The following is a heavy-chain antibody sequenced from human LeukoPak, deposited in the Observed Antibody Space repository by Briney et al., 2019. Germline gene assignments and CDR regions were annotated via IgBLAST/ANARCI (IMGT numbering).Heavy chain of an antibody. Sequence: SETLSLTCAVYGGSFSGYCWSWIRQPPGKGLEWIGEINHSGSTNYNPSLKSRVTISVDTSKNQFSLKLSSVTAADTAVYYCASVRGRYTYNWNLGFDYWGQGTLVTVSS. CDR3: ASVRGRYTYNWNLGFDY. CDR2: INHSGST. CDR1: GGSFSGYC. V-gene: IGHV4-34*01. J-gene: IGHJ4*02. D-gene: IGHD1-7*01.